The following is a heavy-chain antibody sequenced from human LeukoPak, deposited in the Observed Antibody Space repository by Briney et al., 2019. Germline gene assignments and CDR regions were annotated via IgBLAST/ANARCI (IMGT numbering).Heavy chain of an antibody. J-gene: IGHJ4*02. Sequence: GGSLRLSCAASGFTFSSYAMSWVRQAPGKGLVWVSRINSDGSSTSYADSVKGRFTISRDNAKNTLYLQMNSLRAEDTAVYYCARYDEADRHFDYWGQGTLVTVSS. V-gene: IGHV3-74*01. CDR2: INSDGSST. D-gene: IGHD3-3*01. CDR1: GFTFSSYA. CDR3: ARYDEADRHFDY.